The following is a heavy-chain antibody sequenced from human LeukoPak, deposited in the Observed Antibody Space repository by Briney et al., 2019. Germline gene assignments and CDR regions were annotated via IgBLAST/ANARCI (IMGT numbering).Heavy chain of an antibody. CDR1: GFTFTSSA. D-gene: IGHD3-22*01. J-gene: IGHJ3*02. CDR3: AVDSSGHHDAFDI. V-gene: IGHV1-58*02. CDR2: IVVGSGNT. Sequence: EASVKVSCKASGFTFTSSAMRWVRQARGQRLEWIGWIVVGSGNTNYAQKFQERVTITRDMSTSTAYMELSSLRSEDTAVYYCAVDSSGHHDAFDIWGQGTMVTVSS.